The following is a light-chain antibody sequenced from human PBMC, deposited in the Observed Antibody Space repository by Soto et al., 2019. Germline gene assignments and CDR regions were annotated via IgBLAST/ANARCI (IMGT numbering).Light chain of an antibody. V-gene: IGKV3-20*01. Sequence: ENVLTQSPGTLSLSPGERATLSCRASQSVSSSYLAWYQQKPGQAPRLLIYGASSTTTGIPDRFSGSGSGSDCSLIMSRVEPADLGVYYCEQYVSSPVYSFG. CDR2: GAS. J-gene: IGKJ2*01. CDR3: EQYVSSPVYS. CDR1: QSVSSSY.